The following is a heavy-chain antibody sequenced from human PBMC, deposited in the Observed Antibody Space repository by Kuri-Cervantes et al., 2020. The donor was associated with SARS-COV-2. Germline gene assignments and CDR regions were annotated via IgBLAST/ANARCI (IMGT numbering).Heavy chain of an antibody. V-gene: IGHV3-53*01. CDR2: LYSSGYK. CDR3: AKLEGRGWYMSFPYFDY. CDR1: GFTVSNNY. D-gene: IGHD6-19*01. Sequence: GESLKISCAASGFTVSNNYMSWVRQAPGKGLEWVSVLYSSGYKYYPDSVKGRFTISGDNSNNTLYLQMNSLRADDTAVYYCAKLEGRGWYMSFPYFDYWGQGTLVTVSS. J-gene: IGHJ4*02.